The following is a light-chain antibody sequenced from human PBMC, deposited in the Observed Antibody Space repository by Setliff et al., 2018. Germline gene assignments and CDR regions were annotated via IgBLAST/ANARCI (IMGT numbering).Light chain of an antibody. Sequence: QSVLTQPASVSGSPGQSITISCAGTSSDVGAYSHVSWYQQYPGKAPKLMISEVSNRPSGVSYRFSGSKSGNTASLTISGLQAEDEADYYCMSYTTIRTYVCGTGTKV. CDR1: SSDVGAYSH. J-gene: IGLJ1*01. CDR2: EVS. CDR3: MSYTTIRTYV. V-gene: IGLV2-14*01.